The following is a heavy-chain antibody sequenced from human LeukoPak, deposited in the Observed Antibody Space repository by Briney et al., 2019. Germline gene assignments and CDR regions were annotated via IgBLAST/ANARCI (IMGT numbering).Heavy chain of an antibody. Sequence: SVKVSCKASGYTFTSYYMHWVRQAPGQGLEWMGRIIPILGIANYAQKFQGRVTITADKSTSTAYMELSSLRSEDTAVYYCASSRGYYYYGMDVWGQGTTVTVSS. CDR3: ASSRGYYYYGMDV. D-gene: IGHD1-26*01. CDR2: IIPILGIA. V-gene: IGHV1-69*02. CDR1: GYTFTSYY. J-gene: IGHJ6*02.